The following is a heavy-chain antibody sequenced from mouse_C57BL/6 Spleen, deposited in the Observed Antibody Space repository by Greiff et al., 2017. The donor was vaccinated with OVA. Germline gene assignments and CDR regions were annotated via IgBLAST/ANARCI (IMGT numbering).Heavy chain of an antibody. CDR1: GFTFSSYA. CDR3: ARDGDYYGNFEGFAY. J-gene: IGHJ3*01. CDR2: ISDGGSYT. D-gene: IGHD2-1*01. V-gene: IGHV5-4*01. Sequence: EVQLVESGGGLVKPGGSLKLSCAASGFTFSSYAMSWVRQTPEKRLEWVATISDGGSYTYYPDNVKGRFTISRDNAKNNLYLQMSHLKSEDTAMYYCARDGDYYGNFEGFAYWGQGTLVTVSA.